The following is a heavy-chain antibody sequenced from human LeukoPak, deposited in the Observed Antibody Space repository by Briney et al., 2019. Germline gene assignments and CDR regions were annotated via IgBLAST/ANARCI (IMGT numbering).Heavy chain of an antibody. J-gene: IGHJ4*02. CDR3: AKAVAGTKPQPYYFDY. CDR1: GFTFSSYA. V-gene: IGHV3-23*01. D-gene: IGHD6-19*01. CDR2: ISGSGGST. Sequence: PGGSLRLSCAASGFTFSSYAMSWVRQAPGKGLEWVSAISGSGGSTYYADSVKGRFTISRDNSKNTLYLQMNSLRAEDTAVYYCAKAVAGTKPQPYYFDYWGQGTLVTVSP.